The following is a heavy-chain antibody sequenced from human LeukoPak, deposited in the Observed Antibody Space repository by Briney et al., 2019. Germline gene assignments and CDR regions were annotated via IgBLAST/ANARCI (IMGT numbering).Heavy chain of an antibody. D-gene: IGHD3-22*01. Sequence: GGSLRLSCAASGFTFSSYSMNWVRQAPGKGLEWVSSISSSSSYIYYADSVKGRFTISRDNAKNSLYLQMNSLRAEDTAVYYCARDMMGDFDYYDSLYYFDYWGQGTLVTVSS. J-gene: IGHJ4*02. CDR1: GFTFSSYS. CDR3: ARDMMGDFDYYDSLYYFDY. V-gene: IGHV3-21*01. CDR2: ISSSSSYI.